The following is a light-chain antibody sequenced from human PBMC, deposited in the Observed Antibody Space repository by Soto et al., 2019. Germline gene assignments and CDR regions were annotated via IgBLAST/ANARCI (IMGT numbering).Light chain of an antibody. Sequence: EIVVTQSPATLSASPGERVTLSCRASQFVSRRLAWYQQRLGQVPRLLIYDTSTRAPGISARFSGSGSGTEFTLTISSLPAEDFAVYYCQEYIHWPQVMVGPGTTVDIK. J-gene: IGKJ1*01. CDR2: DTS. CDR3: QEYIHWPQVM. V-gene: IGKV3-15*01. CDR1: QFVSRR.